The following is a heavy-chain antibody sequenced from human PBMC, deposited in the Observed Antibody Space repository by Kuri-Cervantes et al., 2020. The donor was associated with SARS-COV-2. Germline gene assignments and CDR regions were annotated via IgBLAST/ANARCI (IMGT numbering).Heavy chain of an antibody. Sequence: SETLSLTCTVSGGSISSGDYYWSWIRQPPGKGLEWIGYIYYSGSTYYNPSLKSRVTISVDTSKNQFSLKLSPVTAADTAVYYCARDPNANHNNWFDPWGQGTLVTVSS. CDR1: GGSISSGDYY. CDR2: IYYSGST. V-gene: IGHV4-30-4*02. D-gene: IGHD4/OR15-4a*01. J-gene: IGHJ5*02. CDR3: ARDPNANHNNWFDP.